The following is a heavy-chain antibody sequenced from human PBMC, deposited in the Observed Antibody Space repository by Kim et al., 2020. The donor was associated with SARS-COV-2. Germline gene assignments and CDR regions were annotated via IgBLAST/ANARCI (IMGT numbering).Heavy chain of an antibody. V-gene: IGHV4-39*01. Sequence: SETLSLTCTVSGGSISSSGYYWGWVRQPPGKGLEWIGSIYYSGNTYYNPSLKSRVTISVNTSKNQFSLKLSSVTAADTAVYYCARLQLYGSGIFDLWGRG. D-gene: IGHD3-10*01. J-gene: IGHJ2*01. CDR2: IYYSGNT. CDR3: ARLQLYGSGIFDL. CDR1: GGSISSSGYY.